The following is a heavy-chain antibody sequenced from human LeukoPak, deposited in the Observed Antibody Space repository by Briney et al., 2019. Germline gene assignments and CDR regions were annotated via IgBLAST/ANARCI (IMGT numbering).Heavy chain of an antibody. V-gene: IGHV4-59*01. CDR1: GSSISSYY. CDR3: ARAEYYFDY. D-gene: IGHD3-10*01. J-gene: IGHJ4*02. CDR2: IYYSGST. Sequence: PSETLSLTCTVSGSSISSYYWSWIRQPPGKGLEWIGYIYYSGSTNYNPSLKSRVTISVDTSKNQFSLKLSSVTAADTAVYYCARAEYYFDYWGQGTLVTVSS.